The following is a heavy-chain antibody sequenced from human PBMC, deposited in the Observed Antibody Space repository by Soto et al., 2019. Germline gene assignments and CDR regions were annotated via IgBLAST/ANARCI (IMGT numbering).Heavy chain of an antibody. V-gene: IGHV1-69*13. J-gene: IGHJ6*02. CDR2: IIPIFGTA. D-gene: IGHD2-8*01. CDR1: GHPLSQLS. CDR3: ARDKGVRDNGMDV. Sequence: SVKVSWKVSGHPLSQLSMHWVRQAPGKGLEWVGGIIPIFGTANYAQKFQGRVTITADESTSTAYMELSSLRSEDTAVYYCARDKGVRDNGMDVWG.